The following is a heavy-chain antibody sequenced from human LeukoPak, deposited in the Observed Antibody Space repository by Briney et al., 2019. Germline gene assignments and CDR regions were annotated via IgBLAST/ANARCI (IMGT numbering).Heavy chain of an antibody. Sequence: SVKVSCKASGGTFSSYAISWVRQAPGQGLEWMGGIIPIFGTANYAQKFQGRVTITADESTSTAYMELSSLRSEDTAVYYCARDHCSGGSCYSPNWFDPWGQGTLVTVSS. CDR1: GGTFSSYA. D-gene: IGHD2-15*01. J-gene: IGHJ5*02. CDR2: IIPIFGTA. V-gene: IGHV1-69*13. CDR3: ARDHCSGGSCYSPNWFDP.